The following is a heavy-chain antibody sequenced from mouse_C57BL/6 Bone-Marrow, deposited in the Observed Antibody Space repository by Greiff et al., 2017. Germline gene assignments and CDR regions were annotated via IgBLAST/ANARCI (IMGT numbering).Heavy chain of an antibody. D-gene: IGHD2-9*01. V-gene: IGHV2-2*01. CDR1: GFSLTSYG. J-gene: IGHJ3*01. CDR2: IGSGGST. CDR3: ARKGDLLWLRRAAY. Sequence: VKLQESGPGLVQPSQSLSITCTVSGFSLTSYGVHWVRQSPGKGLEWLGVIGSGGSTDYNAAFISRLSISKDNAKSHVFSKMNRLHADDTAIYYGARKGDLLWLRRAAYWGQGTLVTVSA.